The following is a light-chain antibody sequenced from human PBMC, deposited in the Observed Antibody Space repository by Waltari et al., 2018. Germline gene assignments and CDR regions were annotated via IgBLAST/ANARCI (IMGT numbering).Light chain of an antibody. J-gene: IGKJ4*01. CDR1: QSVLYRSNNKEY. CDR3: QQYNNWRST. CDR2: LAS. V-gene: IGKV4-1*01. Sequence: DIVMTQFPDSLAVSLGERATINCTSSQSVLYRSNNKEYLAWDQQKPGQPARLLIYLASTRESGVPDRFSGSGSGTDFTLTISSLQAEDVAVYYCQQYNNWRSTFGGGTKVEIK.